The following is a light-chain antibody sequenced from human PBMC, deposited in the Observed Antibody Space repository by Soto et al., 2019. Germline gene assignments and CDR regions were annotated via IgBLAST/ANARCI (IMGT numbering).Light chain of an antibody. V-gene: IGLV1-40*01. CDR2: ANS. CDR1: STNIGAGYG. J-gene: IGLJ2*01. Sequence: QSVLTQPPSVSGAPGQRVSISCTGSSTNIGAGYGVHWYQQLPGTAPKLLIHANSNRPSGVPDRFSGSKSGTSASLAITGLQAEDEADYYCQSYDSSLSNVVFGGGTKLTVL. CDR3: QSYDSSLSNVV.